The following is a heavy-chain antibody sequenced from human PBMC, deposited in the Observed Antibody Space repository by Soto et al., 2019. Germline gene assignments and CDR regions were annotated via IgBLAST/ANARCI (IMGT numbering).Heavy chain of an antibody. D-gene: IGHD2-21*01. CDR1: GGSISTSRSY. CDR3: ARQPTTGDTDLWFDP. CDR2: IFYSGST. Sequence: PSETLSLTCNVSGGSISTSRSYWAWIRQPPGKGLDWLANIFYSGSTYYNPSLASRVTVSVDTSKNEFSLKLRSVTAADTAVYYCARQPTTGDTDLWFDPWGQGTLVTVSS. J-gene: IGHJ5*02. V-gene: IGHV4-39*01.